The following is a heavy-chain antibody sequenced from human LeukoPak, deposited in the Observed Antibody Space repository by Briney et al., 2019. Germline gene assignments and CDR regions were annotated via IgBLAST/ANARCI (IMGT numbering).Heavy chain of an antibody. CDR2: IKSKTDGGTI. CDR1: GFTFSNAW. D-gene: IGHD3-22*01. CDR3: TTGDSSGYYPTLGY. Sequence: GGSLRLSCAASGFTFSNAWMSWVRQAPGKGLERVGRIKSKTDGGTIDYAAPVKGRFTISRDDSKNTLYLQMNSLKTDDTAVYYCTTGDSSGYYPTLGYWGQGTLVTVSS. V-gene: IGHV3-15*01. J-gene: IGHJ4*02.